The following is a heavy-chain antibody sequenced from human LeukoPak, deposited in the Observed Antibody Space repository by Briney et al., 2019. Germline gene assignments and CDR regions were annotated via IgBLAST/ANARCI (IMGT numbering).Heavy chain of an antibody. J-gene: IGHJ4*02. CDR3: ASSRYYFDSSGYYPDY. Sequence: PGGSLRLSCAASGFTLSSYSMNWVRQAPGKGLEWVSSISSSSYIQYADSVKGRFTISRDNAANSLYLQMNSLTAEDTAAYYCASSRYYFDSSGYYPDYWGQGTLVTVSS. CDR1: GFTLSSYS. D-gene: IGHD3-22*01. V-gene: IGHV3-21*01. CDR2: ISSSSYI.